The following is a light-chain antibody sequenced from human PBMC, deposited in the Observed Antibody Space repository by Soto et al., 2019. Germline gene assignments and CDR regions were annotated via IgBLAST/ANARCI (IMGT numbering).Light chain of an antibody. Sequence: DIQMTQSPSILSASVGDRVTITCRASQSISSWLAWYQQKPGKAPNLLIYDASSLESGVPSRFSGSGSGTEFTLTISSLQPDDFATYYCQQYNSFSWTFGQGTKVDIK. V-gene: IGKV1-5*01. CDR3: QQYNSFSWT. CDR2: DAS. CDR1: QSISSW. J-gene: IGKJ1*01.